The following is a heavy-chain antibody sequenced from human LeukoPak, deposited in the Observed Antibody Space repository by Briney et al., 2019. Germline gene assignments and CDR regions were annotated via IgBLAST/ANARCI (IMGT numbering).Heavy chain of an antibody. CDR2: IRSKTYGGTT. CDR3: TRGPIQLWLYHGMDV. V-gene: IGHV3-49*04. CDR1: GFTFGDHA. D-gene: IGHD5-18*01. Sequence: GGSLRLSCTVSGFTFGDHAMSWVRQAPGKGLGWVGFIRSKTYGGTTEYAASEKGRFIISRDDSTSIAYLQMNSLKTEDTAVYYCTRGPIQLWLYHGMDVWGQGTTVTVSS. J-gene: IGHJ6*02.